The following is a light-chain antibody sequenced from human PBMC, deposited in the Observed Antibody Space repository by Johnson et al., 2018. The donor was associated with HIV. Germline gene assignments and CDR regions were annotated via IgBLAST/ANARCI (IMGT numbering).Light chain of an antibody. Sequence: QSVLTQPPSVSAAPGQKVTISCSGSSSNIGNNYVSWYQQLPGTAPKLLIYENNKRPSGTPDRFSASKSDTSATLGITGLQTGDEANYYCGTWDVGLSIYCFATVTEVTVL. V-gene: IGLV1-51*02. CDR3: GTWDVGLSIYC. CDR2: ENN. J-gene: IGLJ1*01. CDR1: SSNIGNNY.